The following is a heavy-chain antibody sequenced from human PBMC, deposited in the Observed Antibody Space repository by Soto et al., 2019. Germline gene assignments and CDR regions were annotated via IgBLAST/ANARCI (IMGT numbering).Heavy chain of an antibody. D-gene: IGHD5-18*01. J-gene: IGHJ6*02. Sequence: PGGSLRLSCAASGFTFSSYSMSWVRQAPGKGLEWVSSISSSSSYIYYADPVKGRFTISRDNAKNSLYLQMNSLRAEDTAVYYCAREFWDTARVIYHCGIDFGGPGTTGSVS. V-gene: IGHV3-21*01. CDR3: AREFWDTARVIYHCGIDF. CDR1: GFTFSSYS. CDR2: ISSSSSYI.